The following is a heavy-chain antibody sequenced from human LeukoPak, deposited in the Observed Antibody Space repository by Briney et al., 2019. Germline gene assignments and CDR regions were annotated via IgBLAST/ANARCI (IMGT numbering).Heavy chain of an antibody. Sequence: PGGSLRLSCAASGFTFSDYYMSWIRQAPGKGLKWVSYISSSGSTIYYADSVKGRFTISRDNAKNSLYLQMNSLRAEDTAVYYCARRSGSYALYYYYYYMDVWGKGTTVTISS. J-gene: IGHJ6*03. CDR1: GFTFSDYY. V-gene: IGHV3-11*01. CDR2: ISSSGSTI. CDR3: ARRSGSYALYYYYYYMDV. D-gene: IGHD3-10*01.